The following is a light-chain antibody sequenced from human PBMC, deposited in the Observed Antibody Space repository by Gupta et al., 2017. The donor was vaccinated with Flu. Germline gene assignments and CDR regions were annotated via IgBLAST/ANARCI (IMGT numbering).Light chain of an antibody. CDR3: IAYTSRNTFV. J-gene: IGLJ1*01. V-gene: IGLV2-14*01. CDR1: SSDVGDYKY. Sequence: QSALPQPASVSGSPGQSITLSCTGTSSDVGDYKYVSWYQQHPGKAPKLMIYEVSKRPAGVSTRFSGSKSGNTASLTISGRQEEDEADYYCIAYTSRNTFVFGTGTKFTVL. CDR2: EVS.